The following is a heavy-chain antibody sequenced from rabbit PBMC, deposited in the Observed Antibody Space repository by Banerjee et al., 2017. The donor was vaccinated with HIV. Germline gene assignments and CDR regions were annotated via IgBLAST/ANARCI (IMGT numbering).Heavy chain of an antibody. V-gene: IGHV1S47*01. D-gene: IGHD4-1*01. J-gene: IGHJ4*01. CDR1: GFDFSSYG. CDR2: IDPVFGST. Sequence: QEQLVESGGGLVQPGGSLKLSCKASGFDFSSYGVSWVRQAPGKGLEWIGYIDPVFGSTYYASWVNGRFTISSHNAQNTLYLQLNSLTAADTATYFCARAYNSGWGGYFNLWGPGTLVTVS. CDR3: ARAYNSGWGGYFNL.